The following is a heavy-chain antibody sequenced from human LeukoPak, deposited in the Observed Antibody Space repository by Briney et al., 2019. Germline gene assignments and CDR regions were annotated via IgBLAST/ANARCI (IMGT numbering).Heavy chain of an antibody. V-gene: IGHV1-46*01. D-gene: IGHD3-22*01. CDR1: GYTFTSYY. J-gene: IGHJ5*02. CDR2: INPSGGST. CDR3: ARDPLPYYYGSSGYYGSHNWFGP. Sequence: ASVKVSYKASGYTFTSYYMHWVRQAPGQGLEWMGIINPSGGSTSYAQKFQGRVTMTRDMSTSTVYMELSSLRSEDAAVYYCARDPLPYYYGSSGYYGSHNWFGPWGQGTLVTVSS.